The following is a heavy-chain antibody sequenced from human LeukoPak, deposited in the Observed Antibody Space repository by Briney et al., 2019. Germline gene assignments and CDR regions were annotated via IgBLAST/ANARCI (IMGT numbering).Heavy chain of an antibody. CDR2: ISSSSSYI. CDR1: GFTFSSYS. CDR3: ARDMRLERTPFDY. Sequence: PGGSLRLSCAASGFTFSSYSMNWVRQAPGKGLEWVSSISSSSSYIYYADSVKGRFTISRDNAKNSLYLQMNSLRAEDTAVYYCARDMRLERTPFDYWGQGTLVTVSS. J-gene: IGHJ4*02. D-gene: IGHD1-1*01. V-gene: IGHV3-21*01.